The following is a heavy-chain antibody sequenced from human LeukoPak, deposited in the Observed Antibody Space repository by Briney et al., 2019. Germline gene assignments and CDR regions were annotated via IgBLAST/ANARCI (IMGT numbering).Heavy chain of an antibody. J-gene: IGHJ4*02. V-gene: IGHV4-39*07. CDR3: ARDPLGGIYYGSGSPSGPGY. CDR2: LFYTGST. D-gene: IGHD3-10*01. CDR1: DDSISSATYY. Sequence: SETLSLTCTVSDDSISSATYYWGWIRQPPNKGLDWIGSLFYTGSTYYSPSLKSRVTISVDTSENQLSLKLRSVTAADTAVYYCARDPLGGIYYGSGSPSGPGYWGQGTLVTVSS.